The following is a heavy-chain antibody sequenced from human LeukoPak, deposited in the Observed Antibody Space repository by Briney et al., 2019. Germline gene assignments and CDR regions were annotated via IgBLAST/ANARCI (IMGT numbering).Heavy chain of an antibody. V-gene: IGHV4-34*01. Sequence: SETLSLTCAVYGGSFSGYYWSWIRQPPGKGPEWIGEINHSGSTNYNPSLKSRVTISVDTSKNQFSLKLSSVTAADTAVYYCARGSPFRPLYYYDSSSYFQHWGQGTLVTVSS. CDR1: GGSFSGYY. CDR3: ARGSPFRPLYYYDSSSYFQH. J-gene: IGHJ1*01. D-gene: IGHD3-22*01. CDR2: INHSGST.